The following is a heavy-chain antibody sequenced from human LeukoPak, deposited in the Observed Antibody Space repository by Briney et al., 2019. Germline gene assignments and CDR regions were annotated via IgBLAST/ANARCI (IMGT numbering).Heavy chain of an antibody. J-gene: IGHJ5*02. CDR1: GIVFSNTA. V-gene: IGHV3-23*01. CDR2: ISGGGERT. D-gene: IGHD6-19*01. CDR3: GKDGGQYSSGPEFDP. Sequence: GGSLRLSCAASGIVFSNTAMNWARQSPGRGLEWVSAISGGGERTFYADPVKGRFTISRDNSKNMVYLQMNSLRADDTAIYYCGKDGGQYSSGPEFDPRGQGALVTVSS.